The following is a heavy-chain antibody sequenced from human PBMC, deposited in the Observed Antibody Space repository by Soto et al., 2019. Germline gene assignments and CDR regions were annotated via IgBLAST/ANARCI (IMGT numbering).Heavy chain of an antibody. V-gene: IGHV4-59*08. CDR3: ARHGYDSRIHYLYYFDN. Sequence: SETLSLTCTVSGGSISSYYWSWIRQPPGKGLECIGYIYYSGSTNYNPSLKSRVTISVDTSKNQFSLKLRSVTAADTAVYYCARHGYDSRIHYLYYFDNWGQGTLVTVSS. CDR1: GGSISSYY. J-gene: IGHJ4*02. D-gene: IGHD3-22*01. CDR2: IYYSGST.